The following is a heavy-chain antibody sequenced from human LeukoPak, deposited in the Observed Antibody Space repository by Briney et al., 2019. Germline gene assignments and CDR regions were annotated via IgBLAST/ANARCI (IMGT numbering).Heavy chain of an antibody. Sequence: SETLSLTCAVYGGSFSGYYWSWIRQPPGKGLEWIGEINHSGSTNYNPSLKSRVTISVDTTKNQFSLKLSSVTAADTAAYYCARGQYYDSSGYYYVSAFDIWGQGTMVTVSS. V-gene: IGHV4-34*01. J-gene: IGHJ3*02. CDR3: ARGQYYDSSGYYYVSAFDI. CDR2: INHSGST. CDR1: GGSFSGYY. D-gene: IGHD3-22*01.